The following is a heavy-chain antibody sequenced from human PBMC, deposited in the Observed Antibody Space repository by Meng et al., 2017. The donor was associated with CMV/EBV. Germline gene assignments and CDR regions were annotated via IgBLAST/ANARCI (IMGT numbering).Heavy chain of an antibody. J-gene: IGHJ4*02. CDR3: AKNGATTVTTCHFDY. V-gene: IGHV3-30*02. CDR2: IRYDGSNK. CDR1: GFTFSSYG. Sequence: GGSLRLSCAASGFTFSSYGMHWVRQAPGKGLEWVAFIRYDGSNKYYADSVKGRFTISRDNSKNTLYLQMNSLRAEDTAVYYCAKNGATTVTTCHFDYWGQGTLVTASS. D-gene: IGHD4-11*01.